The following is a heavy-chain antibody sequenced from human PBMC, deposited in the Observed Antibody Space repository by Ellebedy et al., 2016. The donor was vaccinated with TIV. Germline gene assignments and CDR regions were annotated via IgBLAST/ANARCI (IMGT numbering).Heavy chain of an antibody. J-gene: IGHJ4*02. CDR3: ARGLTSQSDLDY. Sequence: AASVKVSCKASEFPFTDFYIHWVRQAPGQGLEWMGCVNSNSGGTTNVQKFKGRVTMTSDKSINTAYMELRSLRSDDTAVYFCARGLTSQSDLDYWGQGTLVTVSS. D-gene: IGHD3-9*01. CDR2: VNSNSGGT. CDR1: EFPFTDFY. V-gene: IGHV1-2*02.